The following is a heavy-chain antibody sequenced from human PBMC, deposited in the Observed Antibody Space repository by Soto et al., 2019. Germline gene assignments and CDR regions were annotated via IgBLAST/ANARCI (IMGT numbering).Heavy chain of an antibody. CDR1: GGTFSSYS. D-gene: IGHD2-15*01. CDR3: ARGPDYIDLGGWFDP. J-gene: IGHJ5*02. Sequence: QGQLVQSGAEVKKPGSSVKVSCKASGGTFSSYSISWVRQAPGQGLEWMGGITPLFGTTSYAQKFQGRLTITADASTSTAYMELSSLRSDDTAVYYCARGPDYIDLGGWFDPWGQGTLVTVSS. CDR2: ITPLFGTT. V-gene: IGHV1-69*01.